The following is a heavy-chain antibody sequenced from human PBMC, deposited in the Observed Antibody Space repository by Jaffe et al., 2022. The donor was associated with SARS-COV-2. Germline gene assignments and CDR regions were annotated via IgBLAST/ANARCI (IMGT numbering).Heavy chain of an antibody. CDR3: AKDFEWELLRGTYYYYGMDV. CDR2: ISYDGSNK. CDR1: GFTFSSYG. J-gene: IGHJ6*02. V-gene: IGHV3-30*18. Sequence: QVQLVESGGGVVQPGRSLRLSCAASGFTFSSYGMHWVRQAPGKGLEWVAVISYDGSNKYYADSVKGRFTISRDNSKNTLYLQMNSLRAEDTAVYYCAKDFEWELLRGTYYYYGMDVWGQGTTVTVSS. D-gene: IGHD1-26*01.